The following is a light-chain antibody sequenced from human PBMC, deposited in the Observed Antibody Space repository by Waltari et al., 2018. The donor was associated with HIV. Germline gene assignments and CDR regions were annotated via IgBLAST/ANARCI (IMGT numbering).Light chain of an antibody. J-gene: IGLJ2*01. CDR2: DVT. Sequence: QSALTQPASVSGSPGPSITISCTGTSSDVGTYNYFSWYQQHPGKAPKLMVYDVTKRPSGVSNRFSGSKSGNTASLTISGLQAEDEADYYCCSYAGSSTFVFGGGTKLTVL. CDR3: CSYAGSSTFV. V-gene: IGLV2-23*02. CDR1: SSDVGTYNY.